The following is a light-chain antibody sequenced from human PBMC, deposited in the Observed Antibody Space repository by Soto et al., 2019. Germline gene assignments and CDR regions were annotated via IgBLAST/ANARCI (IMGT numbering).Light chain of an antibody. J-gene: IGKJ1*01. CDR3: QQFNYWPRT. CDR1: QSVSGN. V-gene: IGKV3-15*01. Sequence: IVMTQSPATVSGSPGERVTLSCRASQSVSGNVAWYHQKPGQPPRLLVYGASTTATDIPARFFGSGSETDFTLTITRLQSEDFGIYYCQQFNYWPRTVGQGTKVEIK. CDR2: GAS.